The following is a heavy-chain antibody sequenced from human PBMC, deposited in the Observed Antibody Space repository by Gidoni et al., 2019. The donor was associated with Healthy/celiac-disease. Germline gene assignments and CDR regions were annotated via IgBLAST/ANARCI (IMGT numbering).Heavy chain of an antibody. CDR1: GFTFSSYS. CDR2: ISSSSSYI. D-gene: IGHD3-10*01. V-gene: IGHV3-21*01. Sequence: EVQLVESGGGLVKPGGSLRLSCAASGFTFSSYSMNWVRQAPGKGLEWVSSISSSSSYIYYADSVKGRFTISRDNAKNSLYLQMNSLRAEDTAVYYCARDRVVYGSGSKDYWGQGTLVTVSS. J-gene: IGHJ4*02. CDR3: ARDRVVYGSGSKDY.